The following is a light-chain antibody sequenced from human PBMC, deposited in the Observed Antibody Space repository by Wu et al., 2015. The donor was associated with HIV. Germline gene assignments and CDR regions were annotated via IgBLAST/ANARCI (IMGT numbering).Light chain of an antibody. CDR3: HHYGVSLLFS. CDR1: QTLNNNY. V-gene: IGKV3-20*01. Sequence: EIVLTQSPGTLSLSPGERATLSCRASQTLNNNYLAWYQQKPGQSPRVFIYGASNRAAGIPDRFSGSGSGTDFTLTISRLEPEDFAVYYCHHYGVSLLFSFGPGTKVDIK. J-gene: IGKJ3*01. CDR2: GAS.